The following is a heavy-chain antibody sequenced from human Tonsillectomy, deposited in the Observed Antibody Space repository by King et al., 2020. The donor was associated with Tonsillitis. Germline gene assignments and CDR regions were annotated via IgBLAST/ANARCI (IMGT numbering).Heavy chain of an antibody. V-gene: IGHV3-53*02. D-gene: IGHD5-24*01. Sequence: VQLVETGGALIQPGGSLRLSCVASGFTVNNHDMTWVRQAPGKGLEWVSVIYGGGNTNYADSVKGRFTISRDTSKNPLNLLMNSLRADDTAVYYCATGYIYGYFEFWGQGTLVTVSS. J-gene: IGHJ4*02. CDR3: ATGYIYGYFEF. CDR2: IYGGGNT. CDR1: GFTVNNHD.